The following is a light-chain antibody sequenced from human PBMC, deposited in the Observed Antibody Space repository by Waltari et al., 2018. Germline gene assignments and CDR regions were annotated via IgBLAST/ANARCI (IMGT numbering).Light chain of an antibody. Sequence: DIVMTQSPDSLAVSLGERATINCKSSQTILHNPNNNYYLAWYRQKPGQPPKLLIYWASTRESGVPDRFSGGGSGTDFTLTISSLQAEDVAVYYCQQYDSPPWTFGQGTKVEI. J-gene: IGKJ1*01. V-gene: IGKV4-1*01. CDR2: WAS. CDR1: QTILHNPNNNYY. CDR3: QQYDSPPWT.